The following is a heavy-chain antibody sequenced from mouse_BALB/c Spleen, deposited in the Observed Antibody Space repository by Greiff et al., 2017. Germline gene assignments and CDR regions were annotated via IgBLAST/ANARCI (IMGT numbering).Heavy chain of an antibody. CDR3: STMITTRYAMDY. V-gene: IGHV6-6*02. CDR1: GFTFSNYW. D-gene: IGHD2-4*01. J-gene: IGHJ4*01. Sequence: EVQLQESGGGLVQPGGSMKLSCVASGFTFSNYWMNWVRQSPEKGLEWVAEIRLKSNNYATHYAESVKGRFTISRDDSKSSVYLQMNNLRAEDTGIYYCSTMITTRYAMDYWGQGTSVTVSS. CDR2: IRLKSNNYAT.